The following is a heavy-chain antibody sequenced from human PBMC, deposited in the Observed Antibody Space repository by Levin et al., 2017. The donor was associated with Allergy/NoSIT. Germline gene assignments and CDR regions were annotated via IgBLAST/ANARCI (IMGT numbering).Heavy chain of an antibody. CDR1: GFTVSSHY. Sequence: GGSLRLSCAVSGFTVSSHYMAWVRQAPGEGLEWVSVINTAGSTSYADSVKGRFTISRDNSENTLYLQMNSLRAEDTAVYFCARNARNAFDVWGQGTMVTVSS. J-gene: IGHJ3*01. CDR2: INTAGST. V-gene: IGHV3-66*01. CDR3: ARNARNAFDV.